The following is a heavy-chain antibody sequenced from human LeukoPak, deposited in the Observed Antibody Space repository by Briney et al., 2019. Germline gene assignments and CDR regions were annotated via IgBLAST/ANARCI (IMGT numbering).Heavy chain of an antibody. CDR1: GYSFTSYW. D-gene: IGHD3-10*01. V-gene: IGHV5-51*01. Sequence: GESLKISCKGSGYSFTSYWIGWVRQMPGKGLEWMGIIYPGDSDTRYSPSFQGQVTISADKSISTAYLQWSSLKASDTAVYYCAREVRGVTDPDAFDIWGQGTMVTVSS. J-gene: IGHJ3*02. CDR2: IYPGDSDT. CDR3: AREVRGVTDPDAFDI.